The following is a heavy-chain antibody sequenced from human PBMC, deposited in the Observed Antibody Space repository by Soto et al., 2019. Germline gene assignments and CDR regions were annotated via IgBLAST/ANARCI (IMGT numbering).Heavy chain of an antibody. CDR1: GFTFSSYG. D-gene: IGHD1-26*01. V-gene: IGHV3-30*18. J-gene: IGHJ4*02. Sequence: QVQLVESGGGVVQPGSSLRLSCAASGFTFSSYGMHWVRQAPGKGLEWVAVISYDGSNKYYADSVKGRFTISRDNSKNTLYLQMNSLRAEDTAVYYCAKDSSIVGSTAFDYWGQGTLVTVSS. CDR2: ISYDGSNK. CDR3: AKDSSIVGSTAFDY.